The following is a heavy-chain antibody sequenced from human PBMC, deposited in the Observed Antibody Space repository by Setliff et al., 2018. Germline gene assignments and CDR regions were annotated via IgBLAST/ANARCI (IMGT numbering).Heavy chain of an antibody. CDR1: GFTFSNYA. Sequence: GGSLRLSCAASGFTFSNYAMSWVRQAPGKGLEWVSAISGSGGSTYYADSVKGRFTISRDNSKNTLYLQMNSLRAEDTAVYYCSTGSIVGATAAEYFQHWGQGTLVTVSS. CDR2: ISGSGGST. V-gene: IGHV3-23*01. CDR3: STGSIVGATAAEYFQH. J-gene: IGHJ1*01. D-gene: IGHD1-26*01.